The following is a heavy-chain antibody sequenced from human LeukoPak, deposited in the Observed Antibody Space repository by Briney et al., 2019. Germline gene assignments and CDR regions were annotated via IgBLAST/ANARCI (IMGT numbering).Heavy chain of an antibody. J-gene: IGHJ5*02. D-gene: IGHD5-12*01. V-gene: IGHV5-10-1*01. Sequence: HGESLRISCKGSGYSFTSYWISWLRQMPGKGLEWVGKIDPPDSYTIYSPSFQGHVTISVDKSINTAYLQWSSLKASDTAMYYCARMGSGFDYWFDPWGQGTLVTVSS. CDR3: ARMGSGFDYWFDP. CDR2: IDPPDSYT. CDR1: GYSFTSYW.